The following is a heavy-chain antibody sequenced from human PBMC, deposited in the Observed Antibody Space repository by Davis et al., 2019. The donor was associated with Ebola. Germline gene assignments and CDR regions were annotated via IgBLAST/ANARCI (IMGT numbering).Heavy chain of an antibody. CDR3: ARGWLRGGLDV. CDR1: FLLFSSNIPA. D-gene: IGHD5-18*01. V-gene: IGHV6-1*01. CDR2: TYYNSKWYN. J-gene: IGHJ6*02. Sequence: HSQTLSLTCAVSFLLFSSNIPAWNWIRQTPSRGLEWLGRTYYNSKWYNEYAVSVKSRISINPDTSKNQVSLHLNSLSPEDTALYYCARGWLRGGLDVWGEGTTVTV.